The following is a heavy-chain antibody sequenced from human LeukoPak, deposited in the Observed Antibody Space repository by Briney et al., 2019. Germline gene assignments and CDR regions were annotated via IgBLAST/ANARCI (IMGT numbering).Heavy chain of an antibody. V-gene: IGHV4-4*07. D-gene: IGHD6-19*01. Sequence: SETLSLTCTVSGGSISSYYWSWIRQPAGRGLEWIGRIHTSGSTNYNPSLKSRVTLSGDTSKNLFSLRLTSVTAADTVIYYCARDEGSGWYAYWGQGTLVTVSS. CDR2: IHTSGST. CDR3: ARDEGSGWYAY. CDR1: GGSISSYY. J-gene: IGHJ4*02.